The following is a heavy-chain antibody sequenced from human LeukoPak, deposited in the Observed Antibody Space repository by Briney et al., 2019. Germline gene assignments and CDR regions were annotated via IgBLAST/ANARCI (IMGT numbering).Heavy chain of an antibody. CDR3: ARERAIAAAGTAYFQH. V-gene: IGHV6-1*01. Sequence: SQTLSLTCAISGDSVSSNSAAWNWLRQSPSRGLEWLGRTYYRSKWYNDYAVSVKSRITINPDTSKNQFSLQLNSVTPEDTAVYYCARERAIAAAGTAYFQHWGQGTLVTVSS. CDR2: TYYRSKWYN. CDR1: GDSVSSNSAA. D-gene: IGHD6-13*01. J-gene: IGHJ1*01.